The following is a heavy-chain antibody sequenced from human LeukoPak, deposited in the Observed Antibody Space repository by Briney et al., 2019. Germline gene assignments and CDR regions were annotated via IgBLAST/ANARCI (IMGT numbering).Heavy chain of an antibody. J-gene: IGHJ4*02. V-gene: IGHV3-30*02. Sequence: GGSLRLSCAASGFTFSSYGMHWVRQAPGKGLEWVAFIRYDGSNKYYADSVKGRFTVSRDNAKNSLYLQMNSLRAEDTAIYYCARDNYSGSRYFDHWGQGTLVTVSS. CDR2: IRYDGSNK. D-gene: IGHD1-26*01. CDR1: GFTFSSYG. CDR3: ARDNYSGSRYFDH.